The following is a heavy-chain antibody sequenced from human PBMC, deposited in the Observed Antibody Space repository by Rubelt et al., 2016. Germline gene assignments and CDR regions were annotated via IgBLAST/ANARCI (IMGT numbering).Heavy chain of an antibody. CDR3: ARAYSGSYANWFDP. V-gene: IGHV1-2*04. Sequence: GKKPGASVKVSCKASGYTFTGYYMHWVRQAPGQGLEWMGWINPNSGGTNYAQKFQGWVTMTRDTSISTAYMELSRLRSDDTAVYYCARAYSGSYANWFDPWGQGTLVTVSS. J-gene: IGHJ5*02. CDR1: GYTFTGYY. D-gene: IGHD1-26*01. CDR2: INPNSGGT.